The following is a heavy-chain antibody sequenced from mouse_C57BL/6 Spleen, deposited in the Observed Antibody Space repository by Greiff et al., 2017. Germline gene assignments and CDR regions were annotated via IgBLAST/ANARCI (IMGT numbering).Heavy chain of an antibody. CDR2: ISSGGSYT. Sequence: VQLKESGGDLVKPGGSLKFSCAASGFTFSSYGMSWVRQTPDKRLEWVATISSGGSYTYYPDSVKGRFTISRDNAKNTLYMQMSSLKSEDTAMYYCARHADYDGTAVFAYWGQGTLVTVSA. CDR1: GFTFSSYG. D-gene: IGHD2-4*01. CDR3: ARHADYDGTAVFAY. J-gene: IGHJ3*01. V-gene: IGHV5-6*01.